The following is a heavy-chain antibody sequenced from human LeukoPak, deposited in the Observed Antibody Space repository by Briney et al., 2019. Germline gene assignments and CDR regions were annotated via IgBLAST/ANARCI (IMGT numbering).Heavy chain of an antibody. Sequence: PGGCLRLSCAGSGFTFGVFSKFAMSWVRQAPGKGLYCVCVISGSGDTKYYADSVRGRFTISRDNSKYTLYLQMNSLRAEDTAVYYCASGRITGWYYFDNWGQGTLVTVSS. V-gene: IGHV3-23*01. CDR1: GFTFGVFSKFA. J-gene: IGHJ4*02. D-gene: IGHD3-16*01. CDR2: ISGSGDTK. CDR3: ASGRITGWYYFDN.